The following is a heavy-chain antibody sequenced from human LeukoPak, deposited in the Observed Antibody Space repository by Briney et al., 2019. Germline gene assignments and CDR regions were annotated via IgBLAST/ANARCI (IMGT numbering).Heavy chain of an antibody. CDR3: ASTAGIVVVPAAMPWYYYGMDV. CDR1: GFTVSSNY. D-gene: IGHD2-2*01. J-gene: IGHJ6*02. CDR2: IYSGGST. V-gene: IGHV3-53*01. Sequence: RPGGSLRLSCAASGFTVSSNYMSWVRQAPGKGLEWVSVIYSGGSTYYADSVKGRFTISRDNSKNTLYLQMNSLRAEDTAVYYCASTAGIVVVPAAMPWYYYGMDVWGQGTTVTVSS.